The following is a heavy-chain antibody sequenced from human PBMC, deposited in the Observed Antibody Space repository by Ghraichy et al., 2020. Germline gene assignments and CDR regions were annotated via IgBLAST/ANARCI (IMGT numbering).Heavy chain of an antibody. CDR2: IYYSGST. CDR3: AREGSYDNWFDP. D-gene: IGHD3-22*01. J-gene: IGHJ5*02. V-gene: IGHV4-59*01. CDR1: GGSISSYY. Sequence: GSLSLTCTVSGGSISSYYWSWIRQPPGKGLEWIGYIYYSGSTNYNPSLKSRVTISVDTSKNQFSLKLSSVTAADTAVYYCAREGSYDNWFDPWGQGTLVTVSS.